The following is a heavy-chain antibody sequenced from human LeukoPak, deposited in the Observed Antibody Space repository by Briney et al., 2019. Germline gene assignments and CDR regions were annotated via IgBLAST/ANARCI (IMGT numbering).Heavy chain of an antibody. D-gene: IGHD1-26*01. CDR3: ARVVGAIDWYFDL. J-gene: IGHJ2*01. CDR2: ISSSSSYI. CDR1: GFTFSSYS. V-gene: IGHV3-21*01. Sequence: PGGSLRLSCAASGFTFSSYSMNWVRQAPGKGLEWVSPISSSSSYIYYADSVKGRFTISRDNAKNSLYLQMNSLRAEDTAVYYCARVVGAIDWYFDLWGRGTLVTVSS.